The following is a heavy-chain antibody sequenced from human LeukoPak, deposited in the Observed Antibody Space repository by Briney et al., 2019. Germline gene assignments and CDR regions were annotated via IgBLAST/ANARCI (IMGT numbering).Heavy chain of an antibody. V-gene: IGHV3-30-3*01. D-gene: IGHD5-24*01. CDR3: ARGLQFSFDY. CDR2: ISYDGSDK. Sequence: GGSLRLSCAASGFTFNSYNIHWVRQAPGKGLEWLAIISYDGSDKYYADSVKGRFTISRDNSKNMLYLLMNSLTTDDTAVYYCARGLQFSFDYWGQGTLVTVSS. J-gene: IGHJ4*02. CDR1: GFTFNSYN.